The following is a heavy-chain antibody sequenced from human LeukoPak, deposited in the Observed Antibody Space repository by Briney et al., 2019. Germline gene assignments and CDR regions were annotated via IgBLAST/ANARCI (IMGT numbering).Heavy chain of an antibody. CDR2: IYYSGST. Sequence: KSSETLSLTCTVSGGSISSSSYYWGWIRQPPGKGLEWIGSIYYSGSTYYNPSLKSRVTISVDTSKNQFSLKLSPVTAADTAVYYCARVTGYIVEDYFDYWGQGTLVTVSS. V-gene: IGHV4-39*07. CDR3: ARVTGYIVEDYFDY. J-gene: IGHJ4*02. D-gene: IGHD3-22*01. CDR1: GGSISSSSYY.